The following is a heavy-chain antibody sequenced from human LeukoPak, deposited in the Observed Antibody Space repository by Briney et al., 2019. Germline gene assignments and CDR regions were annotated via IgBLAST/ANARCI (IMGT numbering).Heavy chain of an antibody. CDR3: ARGRVGGWPLFVY. CDR2: IYYSGST. J-gene: IGHJ4*02. V-gene: IGHV4-59*01. Sequence: SETLSLTCTVSGGSISAYYWSWIRQPPGKGLEWIAYIYYSGSTNDNPSLKSRVTISIDTSKNQFSLKLSSVTAADTAVYYCARGRVGGWPLFVYWGQGTLVTVSS. CDR1: GGSISAYY. D-gene: IGHD3-16*01.